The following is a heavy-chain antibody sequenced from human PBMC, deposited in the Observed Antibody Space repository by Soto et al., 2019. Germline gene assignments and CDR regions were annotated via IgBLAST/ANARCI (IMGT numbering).Heavy chain of an antibody. CDR1: GYSFTSYW. J-gene: IGHJ6*02. CDR3: AKSRIATPPRVGMDV. V-gene: IGHV5-10-1*01. Sequence: GESLKISCKGSGYSFTSYWISWVRQMPGKGLEWMGRIDPSDSYTNYSPSFQGHVTISADKSISTAYLQWSSLRSEDTALYYCAKSRIATPPRVGMDVWGQGTTVTVSS. D-gene: IGHD2-15*01. CDR2: IDPSDSYT.